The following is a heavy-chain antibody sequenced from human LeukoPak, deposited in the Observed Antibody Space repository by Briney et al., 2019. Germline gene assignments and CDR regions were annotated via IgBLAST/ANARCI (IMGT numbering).Heavy chain of an antibody. CDR2: MNPNSGNT. CDR1: GYTFTSYD. Sequence: ASVKVSCKASGYTFTSYDISWVRQATGQGLEWMGWMNPNSGNTGYAQKFQGRVTMTRDTSISTAYMELSSLTSEDSAVYYCARGRGSGSGWRRFDYWGQGTLVTVSS. D-gene: IGHD6-19*01. V-gene: IGHV1-8*01. J-gene: IGHJ4*02. CDR3: ARGRGSGSGWRRFDY.